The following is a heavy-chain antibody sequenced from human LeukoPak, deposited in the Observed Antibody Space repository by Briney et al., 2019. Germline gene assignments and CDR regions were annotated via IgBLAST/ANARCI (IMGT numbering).Heavy chain of an antibody. CDR3: ARPVWFGELFYYGMDV. J-gene: IGHJ6*04. V-gene: IGHV3-21*01. Sequence: GGSLRLSCAASGFTFSSNSMNWVRQAPGKGLEWVSSISSSSNYIYYADSVMGRFTISRDNAKNSLYLQMNSLRAEDTAVYYCARPVWFGELFYYGMDVWGKGTTVTVSS. CDR1: GFTFSSNS. D-gene: IGHD3-10*01. CDR2: ISSSSNYI.